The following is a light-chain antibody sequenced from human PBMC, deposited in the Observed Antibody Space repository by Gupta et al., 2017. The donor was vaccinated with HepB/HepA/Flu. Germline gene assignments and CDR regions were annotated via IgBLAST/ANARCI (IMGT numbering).Light chain of an antibody. Sequence: QSALAQPASVTVSPARSITLSCTGTSSDVGNYNLVSWYQQHPGKAPKLMIFEVNKRPSGVSNHFSGSKSGNTASLTISGLQAEDEADYYCSSYGGSDTFYVFGNGTKVTV. V-gene: IGLV2-23*02. CDR2: EVN. CDR1: SSDVGNYNL. J-gene: IGLJ1*01. CDR3: SSYGGSDTFYV.